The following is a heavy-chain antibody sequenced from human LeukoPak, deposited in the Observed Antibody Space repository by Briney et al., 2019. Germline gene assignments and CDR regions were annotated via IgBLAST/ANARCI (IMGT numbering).Heavy chain of an antibody. Sequence: AGGSLRLSCAASGFTFSDYYMSWIRQAPGKGLERVSYISSSGSTIYYADAVKGRFTISRDNAKNSLYLQMNSLRAEDPALYYCAKDRGPTVTPTLVRYFDLWGRGTLVTVSS. D-gene: IGHD4-17*01. CDR2: ISSSGSTI. CDR3: AKDRGPTVTPTLVRYFDL. J-gene: IGHJ2*01. V-gene: IGHV3-11*01. CDR1: GFTFSDYY.